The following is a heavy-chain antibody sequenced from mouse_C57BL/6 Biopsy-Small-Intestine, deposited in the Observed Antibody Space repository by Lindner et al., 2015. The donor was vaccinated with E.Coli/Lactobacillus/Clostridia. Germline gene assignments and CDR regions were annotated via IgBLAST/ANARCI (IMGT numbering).Heavy chain of an antibody. J-gene: IGHJ4*01. D-gene: IGHD1-1*02. CDR3: VTLPGVLGYGGPAQ. CDR1: GYTFTDYG. V-gene: IGHV1-74*01. Sequence: SVKVSCKASGYTFTDYGINWVRQAPGQGLEWMGWISTSNGDTDSAQKFQGRVTMTTDTSTGTAYMELRSLRSDDTAVFYCVTLPGVLGYGGPAQWGQGTLVTVSS. CDR2: ISTSNGDT.